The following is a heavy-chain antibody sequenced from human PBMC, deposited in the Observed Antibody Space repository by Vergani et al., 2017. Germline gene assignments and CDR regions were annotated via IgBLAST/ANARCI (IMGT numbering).Heavy chain of an antibody. CDR3: ASGCSSTSCYTAGGSGSRGPP. CDR1: GSTFSSYA. Sequence: EVQLVESGGGLVQPGGSLRLSCAASGSTFSSYAMNWVRQAPGKGLEWVSYISRSSSTIYYADSVKGRFTISRDNAKNSLHLQMNSLRAEDTAVYYCASGCSSTSCYTAGGSGSRGPPWGQGTLVTVSS. D-gene: IGHD2-2*01. V-gene: IGHV3-48*01. J-gene: IGHJ5*02. CDR2: ISRSSSTI.